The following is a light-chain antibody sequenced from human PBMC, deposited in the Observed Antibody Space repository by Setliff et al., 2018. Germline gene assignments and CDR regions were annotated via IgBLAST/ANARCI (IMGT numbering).Light chain of an antibody. CDR2: EVN. CDR3: SSYRSGYTRV. Sequence: QSVLAQPAAVSGSPGQSIAISCAGTSSDVGGYNYVSWYQQHPGKAPKLMIYEVNNRPSGVSNRFSGSKSGNTASLTISGLQAEDEADYYCSSYRSGYTRVFGTGTKVTVL. CDR1: SSDVGGYNY. V-gene: IGLV2-14*03. J-gene: IGLJ1*01.